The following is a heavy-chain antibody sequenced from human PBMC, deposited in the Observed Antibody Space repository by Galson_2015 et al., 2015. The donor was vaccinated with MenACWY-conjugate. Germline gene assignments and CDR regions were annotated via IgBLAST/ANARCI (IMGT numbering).Heavy chain of an antibody. CDR2: MYYSGSA. D-gene: IGHD3-3*02. CDR3: ARGVNLASMAGY. V-gene: IGHV4-59*01. J-gene: IGHJ4*02. Sequence: SLTCTVSGGSINRYYWSWIRQPPGKGLEWIGYMYYSGSANYNPSLKSRVTISVDTSKNQFSLTMTSVTAADTAVYYCARGVNLASMAGYWGQGTLVTVSS. CDR1: GGSINRYY.